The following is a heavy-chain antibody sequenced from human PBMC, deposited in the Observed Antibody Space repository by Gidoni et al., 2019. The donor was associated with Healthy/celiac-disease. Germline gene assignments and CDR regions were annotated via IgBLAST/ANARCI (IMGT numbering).Heavy chain of an antibody. V-gene: IGHV4-34*01. CDR1: VWSFSGYY. D-gene: IGHD2-21*01. J-gene: IGHJ5*02. Sequence: HVQLQHCGAGLLNPSSTLSLTCAVFVWSFSGYYWRWIRQPPGKGLEWIGEINHSGSTNDNPYLKSRVTISVDTSKNQFSMKLSSVTAAETAVYYCARGRLSDRYNWFDPWGEGTLVTVSS. CDR3: ARGRLSDRYNWFDP. CDR2: INHSGST.